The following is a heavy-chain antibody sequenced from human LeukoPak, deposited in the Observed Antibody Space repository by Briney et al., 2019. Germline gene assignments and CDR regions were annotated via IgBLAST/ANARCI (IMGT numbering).Heavy chain of an antibody. J-gene: IGHJ6*03. CDR1: GFTFSGSA. CDR3: TRDDLVRGVTRVDYYYYMVV. Sequence: GGSLRLSCAASGFTFSGSAMHWVRQASGKGLEWVGRIRSKANSYATAYAASVKGRFTISRDDSKNTAYLQMNSLKTEDTAVYYCTRDDLVRGVTRVDYYYYMVVWGKGTTGTVSS. CDR2: IRSKANSYAT. D-gene: IGHD3-10*01. V-gene: IGHV3-73*01.